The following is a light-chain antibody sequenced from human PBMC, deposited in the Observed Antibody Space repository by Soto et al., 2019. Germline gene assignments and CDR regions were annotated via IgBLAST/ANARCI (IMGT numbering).Light chain of an antibody. CDR1: QSVDRSD. CDR3: QHFGRSPLT. Sequence: VLTHPPGTLSLSPGERATHSFNASQSVDRSDIAWYQQKPGQEPRILLNSTSFRAAGIPDRCSVSGSGTDFSLTISRLEHEDVAVYYCQHFGRSPLTFGGGTKVDIK. J-gene: IGKJ4*01. CDR2: STS. V-gene: IGKV3-20*01.